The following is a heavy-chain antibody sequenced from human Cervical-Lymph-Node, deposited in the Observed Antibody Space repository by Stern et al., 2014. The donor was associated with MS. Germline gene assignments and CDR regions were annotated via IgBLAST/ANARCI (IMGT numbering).Heavy chain of an antibody. J-gene: IGHJ2*01. V-gene: IGHV3-30*18. D-gene: IGHD3-16*01. Sequence: DQLVESGGGVVQPGRSLRLSCAASGFTFSTYDMHWVRQAPGKGLEWVAVISYDGSNKYYADSVKGRFTISRDNSKNPLYLQMNSLRAEDTAVYYCAKGPVWNWYFDLWGRGTLVTVSS. CDR2: ISYDGSNK. CDR3: AKGPVWNWYFDL. CDR1: GFTFSTYD.